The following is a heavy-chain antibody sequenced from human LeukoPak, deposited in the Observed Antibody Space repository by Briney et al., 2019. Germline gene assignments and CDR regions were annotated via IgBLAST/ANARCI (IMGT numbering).Heavy chain of an antibody. Sequence: PGGSLRLSCAASGFTFDDYAMHWVRQAPGKGLEWVSGISWNSGSIGYADSVKGRFTISRDNAKNSLYLQMNSLRAEDTALYYCAKDRRPRLSGYFDYWGQGTLVTVSS. V-gene: IGHV3-9*01. D-gene: IGHD3-10*01. J-gene: IGHJ4*02. CDR3: AKDRRPRLSGYFDY. CDR2: ISWNSGSI. CDR1: GFTFDDYA.